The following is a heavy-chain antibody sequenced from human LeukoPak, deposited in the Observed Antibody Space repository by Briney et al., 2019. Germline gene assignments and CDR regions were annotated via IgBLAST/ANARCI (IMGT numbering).Heavy chain of an antibody. CDR2: IFYSGST. CDR3: ARDQAAAGRGDAFDI. V-gene: IGHV4-59*01. D-gene: IGHD6-13*01. Sequence: SETLSLTCTVSGGSISSYHWSWFRQAPGKGLEWIGNIFYSGSTNYNPSLKSRVTISVDTSKNQFSLKLSSVTAADTAVYSCARDQAAAGRGDAFDIWGQGTMVTVSS. J-gene: IGHJ3*02. CDR1: GGSISSYH.